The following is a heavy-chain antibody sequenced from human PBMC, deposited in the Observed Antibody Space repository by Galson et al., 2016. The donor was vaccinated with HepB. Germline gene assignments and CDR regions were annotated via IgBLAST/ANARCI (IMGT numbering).Heavy chain of an antibody. CDR3: ARGEIQWPARLGD. Sequence: SETLSLTCSVSGGSISSSHWSWIRQPPGRGLEWIGDIDYSGITKYNPSLKSRLTISVDTSKNQFSLKLRSVTAADTAVYYCARGEIQWPARLGDWGRGTLVTVSS. J-gene: IGHJ1*01. D-gene: IGHD6-19*01. V-gene: IGHV4-59*01. CDR1: GGSISSSH. CDR2: IDYSGIT.